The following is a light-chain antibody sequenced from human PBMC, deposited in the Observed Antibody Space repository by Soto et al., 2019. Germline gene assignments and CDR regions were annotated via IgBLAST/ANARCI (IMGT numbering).Light chain of an antibody. CDR2: GAS. J-gene: IGKJ1*01. CDR3: LQDFNYTWT. CDR1: QGIGKD. V-gene: IGKV1-6*01. Sequence: AVDMTQSPSSLSASVGNTFTITCRASQGIGKDLDWFQKRKGKAPKLLIYGASGLQNGVPSRFRGSGSGTDLTLTISGMKHEDFATYFCLQDFNYTWTFGQGTQVDIK.